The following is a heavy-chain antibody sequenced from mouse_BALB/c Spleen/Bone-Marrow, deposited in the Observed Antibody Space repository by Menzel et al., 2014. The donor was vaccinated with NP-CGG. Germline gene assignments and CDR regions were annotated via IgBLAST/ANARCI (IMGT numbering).Heavy chain of an antibody. J-gene: IGHJ3*01. CDR3: ARGRDYDVFAY. D-gene: IGHD2-4*01. CDR2: IDPYDCET. V-gene: IGHV1-52*01. CDR1: GYTFTSYW. Sequence: VQLQQSGAELVRPGASVKLSCKASGYTFTSYWMNWVKQRPEQGLEWIGRIDPYDCETHYNQKFKDKAILTVDKSSSTAYMQLSSLTSEDSAVYYCARGRDYDVFAYWGQGTLVTVSA.